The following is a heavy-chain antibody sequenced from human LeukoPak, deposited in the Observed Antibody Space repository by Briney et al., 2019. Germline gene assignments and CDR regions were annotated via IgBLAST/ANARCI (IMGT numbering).Heavy chain of an antibody. CDR2: ISSSSSTI. Sequence: PGGSLRLSCAASGFTFSSYSMNWVRQAPGKGLEWVSYISSSSSTIYYADSVKGRFTISRDNAKNSLYLQMNSLRDEDTAVYYCARDLLHTAIPFFRKKENWFDPWGQGTLVTVAS. D-gene: IGHD5-18*01. V-gene: IGHV3-48*02. CDR1: GFTFSSYS. J-gene: IGHJ5*02. CDR3: ARDLLHTAIPFFRKKENWFDP.